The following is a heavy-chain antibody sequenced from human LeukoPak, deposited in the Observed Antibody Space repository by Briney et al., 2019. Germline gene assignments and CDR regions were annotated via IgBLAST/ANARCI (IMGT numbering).Heavy chain of an antibody. V-gene: IGHV3-53*01. J-gene: IGHJ4*02. CDR1: GFTVSSNY. CDR3: AREIIQLPGYFDY. CDR2: IYSGGST. Sequence: GGSLRVSCAASGFTVSSNYISWVRHAPGKGLEWVSVIYSGGSTYYADSVKGRFTISRDNSKNTLYLQMNSLRAEDTAVYYCAREIIQLPGYFDYWGQGTLVTVSS. D-gene: IGHD5-18*01.